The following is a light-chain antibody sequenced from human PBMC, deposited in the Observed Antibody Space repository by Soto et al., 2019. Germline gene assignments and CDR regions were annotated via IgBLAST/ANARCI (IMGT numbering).Light chain of an antibody. V-gene: IGKV3-20*01. Sequence: VVLTQSPGTLSLSPGERATLSCRASQSASSSYLAWYQQKPVQAPRHLIYGASTRATGIPDRFSGSGSGTDFTLTISRLEPAAFAVYYCQQYGSSPLVTFGQGTRLEIK. J-gene: IGKJ5*01. CDR3: QQYGSSPLVT. CDR2: GAS. CDR1: QSASSSY.